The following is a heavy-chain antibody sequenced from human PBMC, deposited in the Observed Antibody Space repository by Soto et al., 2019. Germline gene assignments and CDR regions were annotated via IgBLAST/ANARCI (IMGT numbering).Heavy chain of an antibody. CDR2: ISSDGTKT. D-gene: IGHD3-3*01. V-gene: IGHV3-64D*08. CDR3: VNILMQHDFEGG. J-gene: IGHJ4*02. CDR1: GFTFTVYA. Sequence: EVQMVASGGDLVQPGSSLRLSCLPSGFTFTVYAFHWVRQAPGKGLEFVAAISSDGTKTYYAESVKGRFTISRDTSKNTLFLQMNRLRAEDTAVYYCVNILMQHDFEGGWGQGTLVTVSS.